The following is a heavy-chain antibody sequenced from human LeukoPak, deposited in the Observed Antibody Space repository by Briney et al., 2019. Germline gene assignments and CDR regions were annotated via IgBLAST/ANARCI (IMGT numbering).Heavy chain of an antibody. CDR1: GGSISHYY. Sequence: PSETLSLTCTVSGGSISHYYWNWMRQPPGKGLEWIGRIYTSGSTNYNPSLKSRVTMSVDTSKNQFSLKLSSVTAADTAVYYCVISSGYYTYDYWGQGTLVTVSS. D-gene: IGHD3-22*01. CDR3: VISSGYYTYDY. CDR2: IYTSGST. J-gene: IGHJ4*02. V-gene: IGHV4-4*07.